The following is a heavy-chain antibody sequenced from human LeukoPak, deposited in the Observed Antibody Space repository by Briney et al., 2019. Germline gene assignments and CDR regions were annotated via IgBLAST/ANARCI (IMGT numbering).Heavy chain of an antibody. J-gene: IGHJ4*02. CDR3: ARGSSGWDPSFRY. CDR1: GFTFSSYA. Sequence: GGSLRLSCAASGFTFSSYAMHWVRQAPGKGLEWVAVISYDGSNKYYADSVKGRFTISRDNSKNTLYLQMNSLRAEDTAVYYCARGSSGWDPSFRYWGQGTLVTVSS. V-gene: IGHV3-30-3*01. D-gene: IGHD6-19*01. CDR2: ISYDGSNK.